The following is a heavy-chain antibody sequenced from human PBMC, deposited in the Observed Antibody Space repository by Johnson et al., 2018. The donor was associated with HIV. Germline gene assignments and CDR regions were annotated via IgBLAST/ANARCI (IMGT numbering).Heavy chain of an antibody. CDR3: AKCIWGSSLIDAFDI. CDR2: IYSGGST. J-gene: IGHJ3*02. V-gene: IGHV3-NL1*01. D-gene: IGHD6-13*01. Sequence: QVQLVESGGGVVQPGRSLRLSCAASGFTFSSYDMHWVRQAPGKGLEWVAVIYSGGSTYYADSVKGRFTISRDNSKNTLHLQMNSLRAEDTAVYYCAKCIWGSSLIDAFDIWGQGTMVTVSS. CDR1: GFTFSSYD.